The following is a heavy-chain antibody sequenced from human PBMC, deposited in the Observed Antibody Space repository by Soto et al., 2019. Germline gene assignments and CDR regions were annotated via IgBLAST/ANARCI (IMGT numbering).Heavy chain of an antibody. V-gene: IGHV3-9*01. D-gene: IGHD2-2*01. J-gene: IGHJ6*02. CDR2: ISWNSGSI. CDR1: GFSFDEYA. Sequence: PGGSLRLSCAASGFSFDEYAMHWVRQGPGKGLEWVASISWNSGSIGYADSVKGRFTISRDNAMNSLYLQMNSLRAEDTALYYCAKLGYCARTTCYEYYYYGMDVWGQGTTVTVSS. CDR3: AKLGYCARTTCYEYYYYGMDV.